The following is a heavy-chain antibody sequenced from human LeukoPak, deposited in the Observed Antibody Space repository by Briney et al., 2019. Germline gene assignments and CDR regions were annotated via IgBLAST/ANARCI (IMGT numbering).Heavy chain of an antibody. Sequence: SVKVSCKASGGTFSSYAISWVRQAPGQGLEWMGGITPIFGTANYAQKFQGRVTITADESTSTAYMELSSLRSEDTAVYYCARELYYYDSSGYYYFDYWGQGTLVTVSS. CDR3: ARELYYYDSSGYYYFDY. CDR2: ITPIFGTA. J-gene: IGHJ4*02. CDR1: GGTFSSYA. D-gene: IGHD3-22*01. V-gene: IGHV1-69*13.